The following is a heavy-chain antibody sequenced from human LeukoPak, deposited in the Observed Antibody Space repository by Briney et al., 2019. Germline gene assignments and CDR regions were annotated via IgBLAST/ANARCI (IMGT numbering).Heavy chain of an antibody. CDR2: IKQDGSAK. J-gene: IGHJ4*02. CDR1: GFTFSSYW. D-gene: IGHD5-18*01. Sequence: GGALRLSCAASGFTFSSYWMSWVRQAPGKGLEWVANIKQDGSAKYYVDSVKGRFTISRDNAKKSLYLQMNSLRAEDTAVYYCARHLSGVTGYTYGRGIDYWGQGTLVTVSS. CDR3: ARHLSGVTGYTYGRGIDY. V-gene: IGHV3-7*01.